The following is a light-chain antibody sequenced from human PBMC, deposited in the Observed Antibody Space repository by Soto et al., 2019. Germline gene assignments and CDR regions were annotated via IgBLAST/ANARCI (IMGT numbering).Light chain of an antibody. Sequence: QAVVTQPASVSGSPGQSITISCAGTNSDVGGYNFVSWYQHHPGKAPKLMIYDVSNRPSGVSDRFSGSKSGNTASLTISGLQAEDEADYYCSSFSIRSPVIFGGGTKLTVL. V-gene: IGLV2-14*03. J-gene: IGLJ2*01. CDR3: SSFSIRSPVI. CDR2: DVS. CDR1: NSDVGGYNF.